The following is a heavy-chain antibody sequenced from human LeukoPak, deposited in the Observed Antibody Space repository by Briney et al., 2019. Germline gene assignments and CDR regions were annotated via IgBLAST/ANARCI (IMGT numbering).Heavy chain of an antibody. V-gene: IGHV3-21*01. Sequence: GGSLRLSCVASKFTFSTYSMSWVRQAPGKGLEWVSSVSSSGYISYADSVKGRFTISRDNAKNSLYLQMNSLRAEDTAVYYCARTNYYDSSGYYDFDYWGQGTLVTVSS. CDR3: ARTNYYDSSGYYDFDY. CDR1: KFTFSTYS. D-gene: IGHD3-22*01. CDR2: VSSSGYI. J-gene: IGHJ4*02.